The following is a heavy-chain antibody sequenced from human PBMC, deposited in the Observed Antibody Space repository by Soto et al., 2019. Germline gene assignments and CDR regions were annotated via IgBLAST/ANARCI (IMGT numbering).Heavy chain of an antibody. CDR2: IYSGGST. CDR1: GFTFRSYA. Sequence: PGGSLRLSCAASGFTFRSYAMSWVRQAPGKGLEWVSVIYSGGSTYYADSVRGRFTISRDNSKNTLYLQMNSLRAEDTAVYYCARDMVRGMDVWGQGTTVTVSS. V-gene: IGHV3-66*01. J-gene: IGHJ6*02. CDR3: ARDMVRGMDV. D-gene: IGHD3-10*01.